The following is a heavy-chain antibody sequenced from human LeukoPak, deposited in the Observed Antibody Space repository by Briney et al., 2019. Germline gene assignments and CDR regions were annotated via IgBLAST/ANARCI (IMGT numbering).Heavy chain of an antibody. CDR3: ARVVAAPNWFDP. D-gene: IGHD2-15*01. CDR2: IYSTGST. Sequence: SETLSLTCTVSGGSINFYYWSWIRQPAGKGLEWIGRIYSTGSTNYSPSLKSRVTMSVDKSKNQFSLNLSSVTAADTAVYYCARVVAAPNWFDPWGQGTLVTVSS. J-gene: IGHJ5*02. CDR1: GGSINFYY. V-gene: IGHV4-4*07.